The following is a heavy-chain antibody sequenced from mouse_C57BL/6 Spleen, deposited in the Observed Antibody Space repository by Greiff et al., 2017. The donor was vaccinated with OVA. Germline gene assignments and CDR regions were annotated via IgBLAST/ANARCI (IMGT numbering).Heavy chain of an antibody. J-gene: IGHJ2*01. CDR2: INYDGSST. D-gene: IGHD2-4*01. V-gene: IGHV5-16*01. CDR3: ARAYDYDGDYFDY. CDR1: GFTFSDYY. Sequence: EVQLVESEGGLVQPGSSMKLSCTASGFTFSDYYMAWVRQVPEKGLEWVANINYDGSSTYYLDSLKSRFIISRDNAKNILYLQMSSLKSEDTATYYCARAYDYDGDYFDYWGQGTTLTVSS.